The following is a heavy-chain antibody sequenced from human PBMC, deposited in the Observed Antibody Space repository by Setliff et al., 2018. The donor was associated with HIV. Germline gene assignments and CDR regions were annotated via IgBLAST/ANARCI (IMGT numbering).Heavy chain of an antibody. J-gene: IGHJ4*01. V-gene: IGHV4-59*02. D-gene: IGHD3-3*01. CDR3: APGEGVASTYYHD. Sequence: PSETLSLTCTFSDDSVSTFYWYWIRQPPGKGLEWIGFIHHTGSTVSNPSLKSRVTILMDLSRNQLSLHLASVTTADTAVYFCAPGEGVASTYYHDWGQGTQVTVSS. CDR2: IHHTGST. CDR1: DDSVSTFY.